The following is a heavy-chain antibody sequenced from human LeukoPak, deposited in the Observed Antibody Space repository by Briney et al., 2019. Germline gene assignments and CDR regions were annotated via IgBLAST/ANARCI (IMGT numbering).Heavy chain of an antibody. CDR3: ARVNGGSYRQKDY. CDR2: IDHSGST. CDR1: GYSISSGYY. V-gene: IGHV4-38-2*02. J-gene: IGHJ4*02. Sequence: SETLSLTCTVSGYSISSGYYWGWIRQPPGKGLEWTGSIDHSGSTYYNPSLKSRITISVDTSKNQFSLKLSSVTAADTAVYYCARVNGGSYRQKDYWGQGTLVTVSS. D-gene: IGHD1-26*01.